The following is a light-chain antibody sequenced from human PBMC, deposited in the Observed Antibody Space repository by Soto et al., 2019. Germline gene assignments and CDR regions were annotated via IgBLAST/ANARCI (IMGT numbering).Light chain of an antibody. CDR2: EVS. V-gene: IGLV2-14*01. J-gene: IGLJ2*01. CDR1: SSDVGGYNY. CDR3: SSYTSISTHVV. Sequence: QSALTQPASVSGSPGQSITISCTGTSSDVGGYNYVSWYQQHPGKAPKLMIYEVSNRPSGVSNRLSGSKSGNTASLTISGLQAEDEADYYCSSYTSISTHVVFGGGTKLTVL.